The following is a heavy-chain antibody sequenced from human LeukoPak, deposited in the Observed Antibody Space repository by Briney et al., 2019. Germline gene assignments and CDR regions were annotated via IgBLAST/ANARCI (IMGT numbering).Heavy chain of an antibody. CDR3: VRSNRHNIVVVPAAMTLAY. CDR1: GYSFTSYW. V-gene: IGHV5-51*01. Sequence: GESLKISCKGSGYSFTSYWIGWVRQMPGKGLEWMGIIYPGDSDTRYSPSFQGQVTISADKSISTAYLQWSSLKASDTAMYYCVRSNRHNIVVVPAAMTLAYWGQGTLVTVSS. J-gene: IGHJ4*02. D-gene: IGHD2-2*01. CDR2: IYPGDSDT.